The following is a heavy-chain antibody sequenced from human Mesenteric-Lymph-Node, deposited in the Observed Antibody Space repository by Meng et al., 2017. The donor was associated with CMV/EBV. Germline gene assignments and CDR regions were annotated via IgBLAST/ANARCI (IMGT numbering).Heavy chain of an antibody. Sequence: ASVKVSCKASGYTFTGYYMHWVRQAPGQGLEWMGWINLISGGTQYAEKFQGRVTMTRDTSISTAYMELRRLRSDDTAVYYCAREVDSYFDYWGQGTLVTVSS. CDR1: GYTFTGYY. J-gene: IGHJ4*02. CDR2: INLISGGT. V-gene: IGHV1-2*02. CDR3: AREVDSYFDY. D-gene: IGHD2-15*01.